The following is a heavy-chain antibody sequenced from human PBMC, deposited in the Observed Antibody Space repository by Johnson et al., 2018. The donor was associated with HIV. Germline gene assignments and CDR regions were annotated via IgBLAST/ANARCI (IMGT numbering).Heavy chain of an antibody. J-gene: IGHJ3*02. CDR3: AKVHSGQLVGYAFDI. CDR1: GFIFSNYA. Sequence: EVQLVESGGGLVQPGGSLRLSCGASGFIFSNYAMSWVRQAPGKGLEWVSGISGSGGSTYYADSVKGRFTISRDNVENSLYLQMNSLRAEDTAVYYCAKVHSGQLVGYAFDIWGQGTMVTVSS. D-gene: IGHD1-26*01. V-gene: IGHV3-23*04. CDR2: ISGSGGST.